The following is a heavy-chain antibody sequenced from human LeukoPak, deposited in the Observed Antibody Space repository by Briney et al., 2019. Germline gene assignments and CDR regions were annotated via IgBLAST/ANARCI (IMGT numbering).Heavy chain of an antibody. Sequence: GGSLRLSCAASGFTFSNYGMYWVRQAPGKGLEWVAVISYDGSNKYYADSVKGRFTISRDNSKNTLYLQMNSLRTEATAVYYPAKDRKERLYNWNDAGDYWGQGTLVTVSS. J-gene: IGHJ4*02. CDR3: AKDRKERLYNWNDAGDY. V-gene: IGHV3-30*18. D-gene: IGHD1-20*01. CDR1: GFTFSNYG. CDR2: ISYDGSNK.